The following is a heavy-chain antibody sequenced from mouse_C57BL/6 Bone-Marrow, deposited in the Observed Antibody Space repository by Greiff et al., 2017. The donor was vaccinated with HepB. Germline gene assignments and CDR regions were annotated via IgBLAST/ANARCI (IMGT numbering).Heavy chain of an antibody. Sequence: VQLQQSGAELVRPGTSVKVSCKASGYAFTNYLIEWVKQRPGQGLEWIGVINPGSGGTNYNEKFKGKATLTADKSSSTAYMQLSSLTSEDSAVYFCARKPYYYGRDYWGQGTTLTVSS. CDR2: INPGSGGT. J-gene: IGHJ2*01. D-gene: IGHD1-1*01. CDR1: GYAFTNYL. CDR3: ARKPYYYGRDY. V-gene: IGHV1-54*01.